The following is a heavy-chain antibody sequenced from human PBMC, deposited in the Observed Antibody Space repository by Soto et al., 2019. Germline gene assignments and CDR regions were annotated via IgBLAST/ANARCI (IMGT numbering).Heavy chain of an antibody. CDR2: INAGNGNT. D-gene: IGHD3-22*01. V-gene: IGHV1-3*01. J-gene: IGHJ4*02. CDR3: ARKSCYYLYEY. Sequence: QVQLVQSGAEVKKPGASVKVSCKASGYTFTSYAMHWGRQAPGQRLECMGWINAGNGNTKYSQKFQGRVTITRDTSASTAYMELSSMRSEDTAEYYCARKSCYYLYEYWGQGTLVTVSS. CDR1: GYTFTSYA.